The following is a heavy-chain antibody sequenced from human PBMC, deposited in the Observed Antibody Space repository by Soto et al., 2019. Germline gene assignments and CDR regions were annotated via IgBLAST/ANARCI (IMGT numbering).Heavy chain of an antibody. D-gene: IGHD6-6*01. J-gene: IGHJ6*03. CDR3: ARDSGSSSRADYMDV. Sequence: GGSLRLSCGASGFTFSSYAMHWVRQAPGKGLEYVSAISSNGGSTYYANSVKGRFTISRDNSKSTLYLQMGSLRVEDMAVYYCARDSGSSSRADYMDVWGKGTTVTVSS. CDR2: ISSNGGST. CDR1: GFTFSSYA. V-gene: IGHV3-64*01.